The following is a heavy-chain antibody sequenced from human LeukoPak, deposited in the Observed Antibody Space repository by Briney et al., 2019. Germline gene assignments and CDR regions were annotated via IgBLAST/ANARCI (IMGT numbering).Heavy chain of an antibody. J-gene: IGHJ4*02. V-gene: IGHV3-33*08. Sequence: AGGSLRLSCAVSGITLSNYGMSWVRQAPGKGLEWVAVIWYDGSNKYYADSVKGRFTISRDNSKNTLYLQMNSLRAEDTAVYYCARDRDTATPYFDYWGQGTLVTVSS. CDR2: IWYDGSNK. CDR1: GITLSNYG. CDR3: ARDRDTATPYFDY. D-gene: IGHD5-18*01.